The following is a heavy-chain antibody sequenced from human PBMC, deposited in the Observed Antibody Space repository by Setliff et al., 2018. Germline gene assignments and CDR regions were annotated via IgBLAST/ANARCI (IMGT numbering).Heavy chain of an antibody. D-gene: IGHD2-8*01. CDR1: GYTLSNSI. CDR3: ARDSRIRFTKEEGGAYYYGMDV. Sequence: ASVKVSCKASGYTLSNSILSWVRQAPGQGLEWVGWISAHNGKTYSAQKFQDRVTLTTHTSTNMGYLELRDLRSDDTAVYYCARDSRIRFTKEEGGAYYYGMDVWGQGTTVTV. J-gene: IGHJ6*02. V-gene: IGHV1-18*01. CDR2: ISAHNGKT.